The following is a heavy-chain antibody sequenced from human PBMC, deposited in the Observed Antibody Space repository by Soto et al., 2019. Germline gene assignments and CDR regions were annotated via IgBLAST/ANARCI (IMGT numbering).Heavy chain of an antibody. J-gene: IGHJ6*03. V-gene: IGHV1-8*01. D-gene: IGHD6-19*01. CDR1: GYTFTNYD. Sequence: QVQLVQSGAEVKKPGASVKVSCKASGYTFTNYDINWVRQATGQGLEWMGWMNPNSGDTGYAQNFQGRVTMTRNTSISTAYMVLSSLRSEDTAVYYCATVSAWQFYFFMDVWGKGTTVTVSS. CDR2: MNPNSGDT. CDR3: ATVSAWQFYFFMDV.